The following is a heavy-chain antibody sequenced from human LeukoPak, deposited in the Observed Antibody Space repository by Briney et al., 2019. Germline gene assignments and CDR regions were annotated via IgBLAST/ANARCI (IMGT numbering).Heavy chain of an antibody. CDR1: GFTFSSYG. CDR3: ARGGHYYYYGMDV. V-gene: IGHV3-33*01. CDR2: IWYDGSNK. Sequence: PGGSLRLSCAASGFTFSSYGMHWVRQAPGKGLEWVAIIWYDGSNKYYADSVKGRFTISRDNSKNTLFLQMNSLRAEDTAVYYCARGGHYYYYGMDVWGQGTTVTVSS. J-gene: IGHJ6*02.